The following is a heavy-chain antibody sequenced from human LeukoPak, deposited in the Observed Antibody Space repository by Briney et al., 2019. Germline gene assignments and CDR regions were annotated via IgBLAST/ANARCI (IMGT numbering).Heavy chain of an antibody. CDR3: AGGGPHDILTGRSGYFAY. V-gene: IGHV3-49*04. J-gene: IGHJ4*02. Sequence: PGRSLRLSCTASGFTFGDYAMSWVCQAPGKGLEWVSFIRIKAYSGTAEYAASVKGRFTISRDDSKSIAYLQMDSLKTEDTAVYYCAGGGPHDILTGRSGYFAYWGQGTLVTVSS. CDR1: GFTFGDYA. CDR2: IRIKAYSGTA. D-gene: IGHD3-9*01.